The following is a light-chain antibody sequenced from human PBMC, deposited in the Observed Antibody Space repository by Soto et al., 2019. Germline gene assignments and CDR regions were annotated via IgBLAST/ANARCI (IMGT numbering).Light chain of an antibody. J-gene: IGLJ2*01. CDR1: SSNIGSKY. CDR3: AAWDAGVSGPA. CDR2: RNN. V-gene: IGLV1-47*01. Sequence: QSVLTQPPSASGTPGQRVTISCSGSSSNIGSKYVYWYQQLPGTAPKLLMYRNNQRPSGVPDRFSGSKCGTSASLAISGLRSEDEADYYCAAWDAGVSGPAFGGGTKVTVL.